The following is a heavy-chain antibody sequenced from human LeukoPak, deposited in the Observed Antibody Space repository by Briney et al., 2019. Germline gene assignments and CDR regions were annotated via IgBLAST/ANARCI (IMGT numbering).Heavy chain of an antibody. D-gene: IGHD3-3*01. Sequence: PETLSLTCTVSGGSLCSYYWSWIRQPPGRGLEWIGYIYYSVSTNYIPYLKSRVTIPVDPSKNQFSLKLSSVTAADTAVYYCASSRLRFLEWLSPDDAFDIWGQRTMVTVSS. CDR1: GGSLCSYY. V-gene: IGHV4-59*01. CDR2: IYYSVST. CDR3: ASSRLRFLEWLSPDDAFDI. J-gene: IGHJ3*02.